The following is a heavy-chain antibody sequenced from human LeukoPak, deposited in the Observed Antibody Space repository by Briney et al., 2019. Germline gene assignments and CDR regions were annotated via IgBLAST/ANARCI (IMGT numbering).Heavy chain of an antibody. CDR1: GGTFSSYA. Sequence: GASVKVSCKASGGTFSSYAISWVRQAPGQGLEWMGGIIPIFGTANYAQKFQGRVTITADESTSTAYMELSSLRSEDTAVYYCARDGSGGSYESGYFDYWGQGTLVTVSS. J-gene: IGHJ4*02. D-gene: IGHD2-15*01. CDR2: IIPIFGTA. CDR3: ARDGSGGSYESGYFDY. V-gene: IGHV1-69*13.